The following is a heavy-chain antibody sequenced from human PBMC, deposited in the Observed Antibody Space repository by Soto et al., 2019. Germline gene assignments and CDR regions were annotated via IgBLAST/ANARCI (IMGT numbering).Heavy chain of an antibody. Sequence: QSGGSLRLSCAASGFTFSSYAMSWVRQAPGKGLEWVSVIYSGGSTYYADSVKGRFTISRDNSKNTLYLQMNSLRAEDTAVYYCAKDVLYSGGSAAYNWSDPWGRGTLVTVSS. CDR2: IYSGGST. CDR3: AKDVLYSGGSAAYNWSDP. J-gene: IGHJ5*02. CDR1: GFTFSSYA. D-gene: IGHD6-19*01. V-gene: IGHV3-23*03.